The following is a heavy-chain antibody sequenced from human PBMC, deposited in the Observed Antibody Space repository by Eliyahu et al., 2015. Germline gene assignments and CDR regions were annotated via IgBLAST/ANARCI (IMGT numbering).Heavy chain of an antibody. CDR3: ARSLGFCSDGSCYPXFDY. CDR1: GYVFSTYX. J-gene: IGHJ4*02. V-gene: IGHV5-51*01. CDR2: IYPGDSDT. D-gene: IGHD2-15*01. Sequence: EVQLVQSGAEVKKPGESLKISCKXSGYVFSTYXVGWXRQMPGKGLEWMGIIYPGDSDTRYSPSFQGQVTXSADKSISTAYLQWSSLKASDTAMYYCARSLGFCSDGSCYPXFDYWGQGTLVTVSS.